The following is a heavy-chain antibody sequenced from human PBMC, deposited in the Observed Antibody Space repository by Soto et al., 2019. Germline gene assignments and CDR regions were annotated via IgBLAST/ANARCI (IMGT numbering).Heavy chain of an antibody. V-gene: IGHV4-39*01. D-gene: IGHD3-3*02. CDR1: GGSINSGSSYY. CDR3: TSPKIAFYNWFDP. Sequence: PSETLSLTCTVSGGSINSGSSYYWGWIRQPPGKGLEWIGLISYSGSTYYNSSLESRVTISVDTSKNQFSLRLSSVTAADTAVYYCTSPKIAFYNWFDPWGQGTLVTVSS. J-gene: IGHJ5*02. CDR2: ISYSGST.